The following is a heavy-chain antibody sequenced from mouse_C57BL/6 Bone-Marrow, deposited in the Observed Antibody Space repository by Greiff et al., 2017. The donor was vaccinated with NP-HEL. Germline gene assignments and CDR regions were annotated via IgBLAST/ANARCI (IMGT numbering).Heavy chain of an antibody. CDR2: INPSNGGT. J-gene: IGHJ3*01. CDR3: ARGHIYYGSSPGGTFFAY. V-gene: IGHV1-53*01. D-gene: IGHD1-1*01. CDR1: GYTFTSYW. Sequence: QVQLQQPGTELVKPGASVKLSCKASGYTFTSYWMHWVKQRPGQGLEWIGNINPSNGGTNYNEKFKSKATLTVDKSSSTAYMQLSSLTSEDSAVYYCARGHIYYGSSPGGTFFAYWGQGTLVTVSA.